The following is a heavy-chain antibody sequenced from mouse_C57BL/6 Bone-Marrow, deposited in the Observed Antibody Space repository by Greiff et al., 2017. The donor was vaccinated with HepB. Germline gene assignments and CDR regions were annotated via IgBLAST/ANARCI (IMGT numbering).Heavy chain of an antibody. D-gene: IGHD1-1*01. J-gene: IGHJ3*01. CDR3: ARSGGRRSYGTPAWFAY. CDR1: GFTFSDYG. CDR2: ISSGSSTI. V-gene: IGHV5-17*01. Sequence: EVKLMESGGGLVKPGGSLKLSCAASGFTFSDYGMHWVRQAPEKGLEWVAYISSGSSTIYYADTVKGRFTISRDNAKTTLFLQMTRLRSEDTAMYYCARSGGRRSYGTPAWFAYWGQGTLVTVSA.